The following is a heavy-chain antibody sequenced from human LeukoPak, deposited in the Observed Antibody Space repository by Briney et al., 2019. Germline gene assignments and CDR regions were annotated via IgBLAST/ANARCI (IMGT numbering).Heavy chain of an antibody. CDR3: ARGGIVGATSRDVAGGDC. J-gene: IGHJ4*02. V-gene: IGHV3-48*03. D-gene: IGHD1-26*01. CDR2: IASSGTTI. Sequence: SGGSLRLSCAASGFTFGSFEMNWVRKPPGKGLEWVSHIASSGTTIYYADSVKGRFTISRDNAKNSLYLQMDSLRAEDTAVYYCARGGIVGATSRDVAGGDCWGQGTLVTVSS. CDR1: GFTFGSFE.